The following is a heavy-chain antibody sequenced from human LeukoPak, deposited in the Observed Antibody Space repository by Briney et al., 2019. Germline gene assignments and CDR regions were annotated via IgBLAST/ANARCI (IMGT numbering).Heavy chain of an antibody. J-gene: IGHJ4*02. V-gene: IGHV4-59*01. CDR3: ARGRSGSYSEFDY. D-gene: IGHD1-26*01. CDR2: IYYSGST. CDR1: GGSISSYY. Sequence: ASETLSLTCTVSGGSISSYYWSWIRQPPGKGLEWIGYIYYSGSTNYNPSLKSRVTISVDTSKNQFSLKLTSVTAADTAVYYCARGRSGSYSEFDYWGQGTLVTVSS.